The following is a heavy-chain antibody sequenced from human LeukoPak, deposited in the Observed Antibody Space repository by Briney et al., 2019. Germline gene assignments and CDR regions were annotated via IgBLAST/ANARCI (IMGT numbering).Heavy chain of an antibody. Sequence: GGSLRLSCAASGFTFSSYGMHWVRQAPGKGLEWVAVISYDGSNKYYADSVKGRFTISRDNSKNTLYLQMNSLRAEDTAVYYCAKALENGWYATDYYYGMDVWGQGTTVTVSS. CDR3: AKALENGWYATDYYYGMDV. J-gene: IGHJ6*02. CDR1: GFTFSSYG. D-gene: IGHD6-19*01. CDR2: ISYDGSNK. V-gene: IGHV3-30*18.